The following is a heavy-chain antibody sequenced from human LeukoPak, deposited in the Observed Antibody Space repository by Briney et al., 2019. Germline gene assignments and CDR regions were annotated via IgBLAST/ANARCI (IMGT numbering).Heavy chain of an antibody. CDR3: ARDGQSAAGTSFDY. Sequence: SETLSLTCNVSGGSISSGSYCWSWIRQPAGKELEWIGHIHISGNTNYNPSLKSRVTISVDTSKNQFSLKLSSVTAADTAVYYCARDGQSAAGTSFDYWGQGTLVTVSS. CDR1: GGSISSGSYC. CDR2: IHISGNT. D-gene: IGHD6-13*01. J-gene: IGHJ4*02. V-gene: IGHV4-61*09.